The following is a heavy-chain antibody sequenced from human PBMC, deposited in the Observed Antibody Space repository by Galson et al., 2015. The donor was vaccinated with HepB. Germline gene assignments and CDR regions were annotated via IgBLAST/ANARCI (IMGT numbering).Heavy chain of an antibody. CDR1: GYTFTSYY. CDR2: INPSGGST. CDR3: ARSIAAAGLAGYGMDV. Sequence: SVKVSCKASGYTFTSYYMRWVRQAPGQGLEWMGIINPSGGSTSYAQKLQVRVTMTRDTSTSTAYMELRSLRSDDTAVYYCARSIAAAGLAGYGMDVWGQGTTVTVSS. J-gene: IGHJ6*02. D-gene: IGHD6-13*01. V-gene: IGHV1-46*04.